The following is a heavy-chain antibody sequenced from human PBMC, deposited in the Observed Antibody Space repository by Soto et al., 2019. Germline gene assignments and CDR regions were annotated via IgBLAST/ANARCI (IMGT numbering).Heavy chain of an antibody. CDR3: SRKQAGFFYGIDY. CDR2: IDGSGYT. J-gene: IGHJ4*02. Sequence: SETMSLTCTVSGGSISTGGYYWSWIRQYPGKGLEWLGYIDGSGYTFYNPSLQSRLTLSMDTSKNQFSLKLSSATAADTAVYFCSRKQAGFFYGIDYWGQGSRVTV. CDR1: GGSISTGGYY. V-gene: IGHV4-31*03. D-gene: IGHD3-3*01.